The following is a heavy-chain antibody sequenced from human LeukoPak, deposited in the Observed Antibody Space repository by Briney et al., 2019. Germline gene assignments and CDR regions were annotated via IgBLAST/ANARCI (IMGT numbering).Heavy chain of an antibody. V-gene: IGHV3-48*03. J-gene: IGHJ6*03. CDR3: ARSGIKMVRGVIIKSPYHMDV. D-gene: IGHD3-10*01. CDR2: ISSSGSTI. CDR1: GFTFSSYE. Sequence: GGSLRLSCAASGFTFSSYEMNWVRQAPGKGLEWVSYISSSGSTIYYADSVKGRFTTSRDNAKNSLYLQMNSLRAEDTAVYYCARSGIKMVRGVIIKSPYHMDVWGKGTTVTVSS.